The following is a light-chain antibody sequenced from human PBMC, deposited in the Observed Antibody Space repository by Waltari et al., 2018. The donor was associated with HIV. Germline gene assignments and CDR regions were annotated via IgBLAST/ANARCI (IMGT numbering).Light chain of an antibody. J-gene: IGKJ3*01. Sequence: DIQMTQSPSSLSASVGDTITITCRASQSIATHLNLYQQKLGKVPKVLIYGASTLQSGAPSRFSGSGSGTHFTLTITNLQPEDFATYFCQQSDSYPLPFTPGTKVDV. CDR3: QQSDSYPLP. V-gene: IGKV1-39*01. CDR1: QSIATH. CDR2: GAS.